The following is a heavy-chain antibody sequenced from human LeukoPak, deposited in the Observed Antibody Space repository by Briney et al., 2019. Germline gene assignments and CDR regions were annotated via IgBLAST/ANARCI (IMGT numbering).Heavy chain of an antibody. CDR1: GFTFDDFG. CDR3: ARGDGSSSFFDY. J-gene: IGHJ4*02. CDR2: ISWNGGST. Sequence: GGSLRLSCAASGFTFDDFGMTWVRQAPGKGLEWVSGISWNGGSTGYADSMKGRFTISRDNAKNSLYLQMDSLRAEDTALYYCARGDGSSSFFDYWGQGTLVTVSS. V-gene: IGHV3-20*04. D-gene: IGHD2-2*01.